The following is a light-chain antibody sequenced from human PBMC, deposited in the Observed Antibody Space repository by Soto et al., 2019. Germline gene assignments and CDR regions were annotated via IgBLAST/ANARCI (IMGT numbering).Light chain of an antibody. J-gene: IGKJ4*01. Sequence: EIVLTQSPGTLSLSPGERATLSCRASQSVDNNYLAWFQQKPGQAPRLLIDDASRRATGIPDRFSGSGSGTEFTITISRLEPEDFAVYYCQQCAHSPLTFGGGTKVEIK. CDR2: DAS. CDR1: QSVDNNY. CDR3: QQCAHSPLT. V-gene: IGKV3-20*01.